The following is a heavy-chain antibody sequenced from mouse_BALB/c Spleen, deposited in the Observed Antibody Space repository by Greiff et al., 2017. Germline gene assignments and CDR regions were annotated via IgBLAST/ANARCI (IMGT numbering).Heavy chain of an antibody. CDR2: ISTYYGDA. V-gene: IGHV1S137*01. J-gene: IGHJ4*01. Sequence: LVESGAELVRPGVSVKISCKGSGYTFTDYAMHWVKQSHAKSLEWIGVISTYYGDASYNQKFKGKATMTVDKSSSTAYMELARLTSEDSAIYYCARPYGNYGYYAMDYWGQGTSVTVSS. D-gene: IGHD2-1*01. CDR3: ARPYGNYGYYAMDY. CDR1: GYTFTDYA.